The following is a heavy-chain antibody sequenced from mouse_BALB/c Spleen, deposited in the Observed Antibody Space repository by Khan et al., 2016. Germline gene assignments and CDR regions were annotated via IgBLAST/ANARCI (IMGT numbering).Heavy chain of an antibody. CDR2: INPNNGGT. J-gene: IGHJ4*01. D-gene: IGHD1-1*01. V-gene: IGHV1-26*01. Sequence: VQLKQSGPELVKPGASVKISCKTSGYSFTGYYMYWVKQSHEKSLEWIGRINPNNGGTSYNQKFKDKAILTVDKSSSTDYMELRSLTSEDSAVSYCLRDAMDYWGQGTSVTVSS. CDR3: LRDAMDY. CDR1: GYSFTGYY.